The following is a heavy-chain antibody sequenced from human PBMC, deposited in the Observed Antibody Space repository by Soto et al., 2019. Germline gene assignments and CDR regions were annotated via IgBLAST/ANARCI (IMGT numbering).Heavy chain of an antibody. CDR3: ARGLISYCSGGSCYSGGMDV. V-gene: IGHV3-23*01. D-gene: IGHD2-15*01. CDR2: ISGSGGST. Sequence: GSLRLSCAASGFTFSSYSMNWVRQAPGKGLEWVSAISGSGGSTYYADSVKGRFTISRDNSKNTPYLQMNSLRAEDTAVYYCARGLISYCSGGSCYSGGMDVWGQGTTVTVSS. J-gene: IGHJ6*02. CDR1: GFTFSSYS.